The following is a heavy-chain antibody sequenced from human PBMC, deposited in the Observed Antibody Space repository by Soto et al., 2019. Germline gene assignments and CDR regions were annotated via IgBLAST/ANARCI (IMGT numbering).Heavy chain of an antibody. J-gene: IGHJ5*02. V-gene: IGHV4-59*01. CDR2: VHYSGTT. Sequence: QVQLQESGPGLVKPSETLPLTCTVSGGSISTYYWAWIRQPPGKGLEWIGYVHYSGTTNYNPSLKSRVTMAVDTSKTQFSLKLRSVTAADTAVYYCARGKIIGPWGQGTLVTVSS. D-gene: IGHD3-3*01. CDR1: GGSISTYY. CDR3: ARGKIIGP.